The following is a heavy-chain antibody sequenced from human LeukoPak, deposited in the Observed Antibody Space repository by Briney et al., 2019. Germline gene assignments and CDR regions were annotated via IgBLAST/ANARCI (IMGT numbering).Heavy chain of an antibody. Sequence: GGSLRLSCAASGFTFSRYSMNWVRQAPGKGLEWISSISSSSSFIYYADSVKGRFTISRDNAKNSLYLQMNSLRAEDTAVYYCARDPPLGSCSTISCPHLDYWGQGTLVTVSS. V-gene: IGHV3-21*01. CDR2: ISSSSSFI. CDR1: GFTFSRYS. D-gene: IGHD2-2*01. CDR3: ARDPPLGSCSTISCPHLDY. J-gene: IGHJ4*02.